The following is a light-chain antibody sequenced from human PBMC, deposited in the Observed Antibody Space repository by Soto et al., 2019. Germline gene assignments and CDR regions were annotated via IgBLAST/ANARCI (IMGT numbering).Light chain of an antibody. V-gene: IGKV3-15*01. CDR2: GAS. CDR3: QQYDDWPLT. J-gene: IGKJ4*01. CDR1: QSVRGN. Sequence: EIVMTQSPATLSVSPGERATLSCRASQSVRGNLAWYQQKPGQAPRLLIYGASTRATDVPARFSGSGTETEFTLTISSLQSEDLAVYHCQQYDDWPLTFGGGTKVEIK.